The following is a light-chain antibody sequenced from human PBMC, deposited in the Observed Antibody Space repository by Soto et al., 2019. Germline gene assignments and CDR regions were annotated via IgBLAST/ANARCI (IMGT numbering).Light chain of an antibody. CDR2: KAS. V-gene: IGKV1-5*03. Sequence: DIQMTQSPSTLSASVGDRVTITCRASQSISSWLAWYQQKPGTAPKLLIYKASTLQSGVPSRFSGSGSGTEFTLTISSLQPDDSATYYCPQHNDNWTFGQGTKVDIK. J-gene: IGKJ1*01. CDR1: QSISSW. CDR3: PQHNDNWT.